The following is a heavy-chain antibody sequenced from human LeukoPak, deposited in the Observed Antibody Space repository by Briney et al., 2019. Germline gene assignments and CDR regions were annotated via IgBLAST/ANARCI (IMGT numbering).Heavy chain of an antibody. Sequence: PSETLSLTCTVSGGSISSSSYYWGWIRQPPGKGLEWIGSIYYSGSTYYNPSLKSRVTISVDTSKNQFSLKLSSVTAADTAVYYCAKWTITYYYDSSGYFPYDAFDIWGQGTMVTVPS. D-gene: IGHD3-22*01. CDR3: AKWTITYYYDSSGYFPYDAFDI. V-gene: IGHV4-39*01. CDR1: GGSISSSSYY. J-gene: IGHJ3*02. CDR2: IYYSGST.